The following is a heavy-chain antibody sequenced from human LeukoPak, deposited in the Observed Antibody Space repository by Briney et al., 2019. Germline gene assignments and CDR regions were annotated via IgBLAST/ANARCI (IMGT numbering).Heavy chain of an antibody. J-gene: IGHJ3*02. Sequence: PGGSLRLSCAASGFTFSSYSMNWVRQSPGKGLEWVSYISGGSNSMNYADSVKGRFTISRDSAKNSLCLQMNSLRDEDTAVYYCARILYGSGSYGAFDIWGQGTMVTVSS. D-gene: IGHD3-10*01. CDR2: ISGGSNSM. V-gene: IGHV3-48*02. CDR1: GFTFSSYS. CDR3: ARILYGSGSYGAFDI.